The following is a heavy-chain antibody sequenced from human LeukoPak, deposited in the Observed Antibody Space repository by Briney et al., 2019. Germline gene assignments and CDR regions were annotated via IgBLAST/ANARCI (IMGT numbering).Heavy chain of an antibody. CDR1: GGSISSSSYY. CDR2: IYYSGST. Sequence: SETLSLTCTVSGGSISSSSYYWGWIRQPPGKGLEWIGSIYYSGSTYYNPSLKSRVTISVDTSKNQFSLKLSSVTAADTAVYYCAREGYSRIGTGYYFDYWGQGTLVTVSS. D-gene: IGHD6-13*01. CDR3: AREGYSRIGTGYYFDY. J-gene: IGHJ4*02. V-gene: IGHV4-39*07.